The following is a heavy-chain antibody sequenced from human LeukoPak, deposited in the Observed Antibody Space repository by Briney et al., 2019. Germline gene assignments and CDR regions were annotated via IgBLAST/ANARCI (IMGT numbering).Heavy chain of an antibody. CDR3: ASSHVEYDSGGYYLDN. J-gene: IGHJ4*02. Sequence: ASVKVSCKASGGTFSSYAISWVRQAPGQGLEWMGGIIPIFGTANYAQKFQGRVTNTTDESTSTAYMELSSLRSEDTAVYYCASSHVEYDSGGYYLDNWGQGTLVTVSS. D-gene: IGHD3-22*01. CDR1: GGTFSSYA. V-gene: IGHV1-69*05. CDR2: IIPIFGTA.